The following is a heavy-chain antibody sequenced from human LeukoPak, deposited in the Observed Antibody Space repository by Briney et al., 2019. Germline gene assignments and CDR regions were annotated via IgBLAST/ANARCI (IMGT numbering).Heavy chain of an antibody. CDR1: GYTFTGYY. D-gene: IGHD3-3*01. J-gene: IGHJ4*02. Sequence: ASVKVSCKASGYTFTGYYMHWVRQAPGQGLEWMVWINPNSGGTNYAQKLQGRVTMTRDTSISTAYMELSRLRSDDTAVYYCARGYDFWSGYYLFDYWGQGTLVTVSS. CDR2: INPNSGGT. CDR3: ARGYDFWSGYYLFDY. V-gene: IGHV1-2*02.